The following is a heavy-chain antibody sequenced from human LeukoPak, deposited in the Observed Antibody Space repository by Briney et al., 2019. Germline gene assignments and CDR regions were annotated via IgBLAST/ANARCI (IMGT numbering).Heavy chain of an antibody. Sequence: SGPTLVKPTQTLTLTCTFSGFLISTSEVGVGWIRQPPGKALEWLALIYWNDDKRYNPSLKSRLTITKDTSKNQVVLTMTNMDPVDTATYYCAHRLVRDYDILTRYRTGYFDYWGQGTLVTVSS. J-gene: IGHJ4*02. V-gene: IGHV2-5*01. CDR1: GFLISTSEVG. CDR3: AHRLVRDYDILTRYRTGYFDY. D-gene: IGHD3-9*01. CDR2: IYWNDDK.